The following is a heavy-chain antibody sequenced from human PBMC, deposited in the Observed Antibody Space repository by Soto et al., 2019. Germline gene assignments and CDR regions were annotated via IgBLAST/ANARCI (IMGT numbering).Heavy chain of an antibody. Sequence: SVKVSCKASGGTFSSYAISWVRQAPGQGLEWMGGIIPIFGTANYAQKFQGRVTITADESTSTAYMELSSLRSEDTAVYYCASFKDTAMDMSVFPYYYYGMDVWGQGTTVTVSS. J-gene: IGHJ6*02. CDR1: GGTFSSYA. V-gene: IGHV1-69*13. CDR3: ASFKDTAMDMSVFPYYYYGMDV. CDR2: IIPIFGTA. D-gene: IGHD5-18*01.